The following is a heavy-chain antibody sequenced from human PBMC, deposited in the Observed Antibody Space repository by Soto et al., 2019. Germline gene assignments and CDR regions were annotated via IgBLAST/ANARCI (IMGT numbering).Heavy chain of an antibody. J-gene: IGHJ5*02. Sequence: DGQLLESGGGLGQPGGSLRLSCVGSGFTFSNYAISWVRQAPGKGLQWVSGISESGGSTHYADSVRGRFAISRDNSKNTVYLQMNSLRAEDTAIYYCAKDLVAAAASWGQRTLVTVSS. CDR1: GFTFSNYA. D-gene: IGHD6-13*01. CDR2: ISESGGST. V-gene: IGHV3-23*01. CDR3: AKDLVAAAAS.